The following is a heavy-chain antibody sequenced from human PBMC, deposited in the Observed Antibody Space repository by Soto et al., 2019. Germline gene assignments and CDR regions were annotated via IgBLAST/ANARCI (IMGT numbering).Heavy chain of an antibody. CDR2: IWYDGSNT. V-gene: IGHV3-33*06. J-gene: IGHJ4*02. Sequence: QVQLVESGGGVVQPGTCLRLSCAGSGFTFSNYGMHWVRQAPGKGLQCVAFIWYDGSNTYYAYSVKGRFTISRDNSKNTIDLHMDSLAAEDTAVYYCAKDGKHGSGSHNNYLDLCGQGTLVTVSS. D-gene: IGHD3-10*01. CDR3: AKDGKHGSGSHNNYLDL. CDR1: GFTFSNYG.